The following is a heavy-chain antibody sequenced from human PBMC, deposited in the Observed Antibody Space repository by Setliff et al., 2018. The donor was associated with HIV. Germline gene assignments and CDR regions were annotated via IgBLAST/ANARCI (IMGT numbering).Heavy chain of an antibody. Sequence: GSLRLSCAASGFTFSNYEMNWVRQAPGKVLEWVSYISSSGTTIYYADSVKGRFTISRDNAKNSLYLQMNSLRAEDTAVYYCARATAAWDDAFDIWGQGTMVTVSS. D-gene: IGHD6-13*01. V-gene: IGHV3-48*03. CDR3: ARATAAWDDAFDI. CDR1: GFTFSNYE. J-gene: IGHJ3*02. CDR2: ISSSGTTI.